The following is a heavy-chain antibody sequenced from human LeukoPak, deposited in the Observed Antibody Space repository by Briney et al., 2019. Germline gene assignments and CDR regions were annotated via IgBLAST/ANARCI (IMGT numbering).Heavy chain of an antibody. CDR3: ARGAGTYYYDSSGYSSFDY. CDR2: ISAYNGNT. Sequence: ASVKVSCKASGYTFTSYGISWVRQAPGQGLEWMGWISAYNGNTNYAQKLQGRVTMTTDTSTSIAYMGLRSLRSDDTAVYYCARGAGTYYYDSSGYSSFDYWGQGTLVTVSS. V-gene: IGHV1-18*01. CDR1: GYTFTSYG. D-gene: IGHD3-22*01. J-gene: IGHJ4*02.